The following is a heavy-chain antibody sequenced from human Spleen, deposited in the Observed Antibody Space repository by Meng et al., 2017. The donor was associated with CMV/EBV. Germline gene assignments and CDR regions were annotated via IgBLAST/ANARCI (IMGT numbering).Heavy chain of an antibody. CDR2: IRRDGSQE. D-gene: IGHD1-26*01. CDR3: AKNLGDCTSINCRGDVFDL. CDR1: GFAFSISA. Sequence: LSLTCAASGFAFSISAMHWVRQGPGKGPEWVALIRRDGSQEYHADSVKGRFTISRDNSKNTFSLQMNNLRAADTAFYYCAKNLGDCTSINCRGDVFDLWGQGTMVTVSS. J-gene: IGHJ3*01. V-gene: IGHV3-30*02.